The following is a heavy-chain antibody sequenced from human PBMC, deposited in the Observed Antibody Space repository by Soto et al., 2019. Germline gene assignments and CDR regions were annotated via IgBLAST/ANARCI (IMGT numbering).Heavy chain of an antibody. CDR2: IDSDGSGT. D-gene: IGHD2-8*01. CDR1: GFIFRNYW. V-gene: IGHV3-74*01. J-gene: IGHJ4*02. Sequence: EVQLVESGGGLVQPGGSLRLSCAASGFIFRNYWMHWVRQVPGKGLVWVSRIDSDGSGTSYAESVRGRFTISRDNAENTVHLQMNRLRAEDTAVYYCATVFEKWGQGALVTVSS. CDR3: ATVFEK.